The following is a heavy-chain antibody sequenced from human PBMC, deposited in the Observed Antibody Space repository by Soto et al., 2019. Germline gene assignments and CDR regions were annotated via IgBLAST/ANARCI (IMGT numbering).Heavy chain of an antibody. D-gene: IGHD3-10*01. J-gene: IGHJ1*01. CDR3: ARVQRRNYYGSGSYPSKPGYFQH. CDR2: INHSGST. Sequence: SETLSLTCAVYGGSFSGYYWSWIRQPPGKGLEWIGEINHSGSTNYNPSLKSRVTISVDTSKNQFSLKLSSVTAADTAVYYCARVQRRNYYGSGSYPSKPGYFQHWGQGTLVTVSS. CDR1: GGSFSGYY. V-gene: IGHV4-34*01.